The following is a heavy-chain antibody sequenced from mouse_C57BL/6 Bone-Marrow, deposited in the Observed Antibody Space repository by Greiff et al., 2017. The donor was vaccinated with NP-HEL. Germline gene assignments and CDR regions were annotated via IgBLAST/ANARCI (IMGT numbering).Heavy chain of an antibody. V-gene: IGHV1-81*01. J-gene: IGHJ3*01. Sequence: QVQLQQSGAELARPGASVKLSCKASGYTFTSYGISWVKQRTGQGLEWIGEIYPRSGNTYYNEKFKGKATLTADKSSSTAYMELRSLTSEDSAVYFCAISPTVVEGFAYWGQGTLVTVSA. CDR3: AISPTVVEGFAY. D-gene: IGHD1-1*01. CDR1: GYTFTSYG. CDR2: IYPRSGNT.